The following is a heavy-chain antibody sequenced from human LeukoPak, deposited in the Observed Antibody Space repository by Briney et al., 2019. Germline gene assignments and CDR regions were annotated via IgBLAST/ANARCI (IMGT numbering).Heavy chain of an antibody. D-gene: IGHD2-21*02. CDR1: GFTFSNYN. CDR3: ARGGDPDY. J-gene: IGHJ4*02. CDR2: ISTSSGTV. Sequence: PGGSLRLSCAASGFTFSNYNLNWVRQAPGKGLEWVSYISTSSGTVFYAGSVKGRFTISRDNAKNSLYLQMNSLRAEDTAVYYCARGGDPDYWGQGTLVTVSS. V-gene: IGHV3-48*04.